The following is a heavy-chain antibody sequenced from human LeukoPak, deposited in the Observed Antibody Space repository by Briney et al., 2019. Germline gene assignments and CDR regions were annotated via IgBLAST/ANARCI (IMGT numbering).Heavy chain of an antibody. CDR3: ARDFRGIAAADTRLSWFDP. CDR1: GYTLTELS. CDR2: IIPIFGTA. Sequence: ASVKVSCKVSGYTLTELSMHWVRQAPGQGLEWMGGIIPIFGTANYAQKFQGRVTITADKSTSTAYMELSSLRSEDTAVYYCARDFRGIAAADTRLSWFDPWGQGTLVTVSS. V-gene: IGHV1-69*06. J-gene: IGHJ5*02. D-gene: IGHD6-13*01.